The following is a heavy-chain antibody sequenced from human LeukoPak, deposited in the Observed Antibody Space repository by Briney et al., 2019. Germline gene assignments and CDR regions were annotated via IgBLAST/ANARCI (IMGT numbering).Heavy chain of an antibody. V-gene: IGHV3-48*01. CDR3: AREGTYGQWFDP. D-gene: IGHD4-17*01. CDR2: ISSSTNTI. CDR1: GFTFSSYS. Sequence: GGSLRLSCAASGFTFSSYSMNWVRQAPGKGLEWVSYISSSTNTIYYADSVKGRFTISRDSAKNSLYLQMNSLRAEDTAIYYCAREGTYGQWFDPWGQGTLVTVSS. J-gene: IGHJ5*02.